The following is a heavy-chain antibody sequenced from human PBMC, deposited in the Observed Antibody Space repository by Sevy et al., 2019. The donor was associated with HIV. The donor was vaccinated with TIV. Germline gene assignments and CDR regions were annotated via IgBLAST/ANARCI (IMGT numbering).Heavy chain of an antibody. Sequence: GGSLRLSCAASGFTFSAFSMHWVRQAPGKGLEWVATISYDGSNDHYADSVKGRFTISRDNAKNTLYLQMNSLRAEDTAVYYCARVENLGYCSSTSCSYAFDIWGQGTMVTVSS. V-gene: IGHV3-30-3*01. CDR3: ARVENLGYCSSTSCSYAFDI. J-gene: IGHJ3*02. CDR1: GFTFSAFS. D-gene: IGHD2-2*01. CDR2: ISYDGSND.